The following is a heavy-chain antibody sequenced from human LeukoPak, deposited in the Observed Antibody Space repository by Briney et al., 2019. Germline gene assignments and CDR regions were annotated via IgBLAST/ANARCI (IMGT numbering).Heavy chain of an antibody. CDR3: AKDLFYYDRSGPDRNFDY. Sequence: SVKVSCKASGGTFSSYAISWVRQAPGQGLEWMGGITPIFGTANYAQKFQGRVTITADESTSTAYMELSSLRSDDTAVYYCAKDLFYYDRSGPDRNFDYWGQGTLVTVSS. CDR1: GGTFSSYA. J-gene: IGHJ4*02. D-gene: IGHD3-22*01. V-gene: IGHV1-69*13. CDR2: ITPIFGTA.